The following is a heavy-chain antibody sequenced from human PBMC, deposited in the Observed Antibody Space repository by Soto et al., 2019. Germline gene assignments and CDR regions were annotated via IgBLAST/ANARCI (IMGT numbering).Heavy chain of an antibody. CDR1: GYTLTRYS. Sequence: QVQLVQSGAEEMKPGASVKVSCKASGYTLTRYSIHWVRQATGQRLEWMGWINAGNGNTKFSQKFQGRVTISRDTSSSTAYREPRGLRSEDTAVYYCAILGTYYFDNSDNYFDCWGQGPLVTVSS. V-gene: IGHV1-3*05. CDR3: AILGTYYFDNSDNYFDC. D-gene: IGHD3-22*01. CDR2: INAGNGNT. J-gene: IGHJ4*02.